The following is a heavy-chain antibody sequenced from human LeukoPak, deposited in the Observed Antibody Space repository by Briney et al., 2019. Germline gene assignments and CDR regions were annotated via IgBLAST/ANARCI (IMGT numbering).Heavy chain of an antibody. J-gene: IGHJ4*02. CDR1: GFDVNDNF. Sequence: GGSLRLSCAASGFDVNDNFMIWVRQAPGQGLEWISIIYASGGAYHSESVKGRFSAFRDTSKNTIFLQMNNLRADDTAMYYCVKDSPPRYSGSPPAYWGQGTLVTVSS. V-gene: IGHV3-53*01. CDR3: VKDSPPRYSGSPPAY. D-gene: IGHD1-26*01. CDR2: IYASGGA.